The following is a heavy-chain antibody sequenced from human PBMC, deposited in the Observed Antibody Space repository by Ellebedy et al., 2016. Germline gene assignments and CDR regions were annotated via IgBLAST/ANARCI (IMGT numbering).Heavy chain of an antibody. V-gene: IGHV3-9*01. Sequence: SLKISCAASGFTFDDYAMHWVRQAPGKGLEWVSGISWNSGSIGYADSVKGRFTISRDNAKNSLYLQMNSLRAEDTTLYYCAKDRGAAAAGRGFDYWGQGTLVTVSS. CDR3: AKDRGAAAAGRGFDY. J-gene: IGHJ4*02. CDR2: ISWNSGSI. D-gene: IGHD6-13*01. CDR1: GFTFDDYA.